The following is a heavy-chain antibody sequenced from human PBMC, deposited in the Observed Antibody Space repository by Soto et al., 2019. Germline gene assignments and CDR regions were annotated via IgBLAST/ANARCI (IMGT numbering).Heavy chain of an antibody. CDR2: ITSSGGST. Sequence: GGSLRLSCAASGFTFRNYYMTWMRQTPGKGLEWISTITSSGGSTYYAASVKGRVTISRDNANNSLYLQMTGLRAEDTALYYCARGTAAGNFCWFDPWGQGTLVTVSS. D-gene: IGHD6-13*01. J-gene: IGHJ5*02. CDR1: GFTFRNYY. CDR3: ARGTAAGNFCWFDP. V-gene: IGHV3-11*01.